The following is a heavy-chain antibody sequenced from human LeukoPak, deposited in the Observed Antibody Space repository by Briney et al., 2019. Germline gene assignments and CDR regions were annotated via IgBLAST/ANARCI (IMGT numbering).Heavy chain of an antibody. CDR1: GGSISSSSYY. Sequence: PSETLSLTCTVSGGSISSSSYYWGWIRQPPGKGLEWIGSIYYSGSTYYNPSLKSRVTISVDTSKNQFSLKLSSVTAADTAVYYCASSRRGGYDFWSGSPTNWGQGTLVTVSS. CDR2: IYYSGST. D-gene: IGHD3-3*01. J-gene: IGHJ4*02. CDR3: ASSRRGGYDFWSGSPTN. V-gene: IGHV4-39*01.